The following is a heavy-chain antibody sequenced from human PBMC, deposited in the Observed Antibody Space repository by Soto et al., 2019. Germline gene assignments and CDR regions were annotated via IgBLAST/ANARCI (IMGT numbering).Heavy chain of an antibody. CDR1: GYSFTSSW. J-gene: IGHJ3*01. Sequence: SGESLKISCKGSGYSFTSSWISWVRQMPGKGLEWMGRIDPSDSYTNYSPSFQGHVTISADRSISTASLQWSSLKASDTAIYYCAGHDSSDNYFRGNHVFHFWGQGTMVTVSS. D-gene: IGHD3-22*01. CDR2: IDPSDSYT. V-gene: IGHV5-10-1*01. CDR3: AGHDSSDNYFRGNHVFHF.